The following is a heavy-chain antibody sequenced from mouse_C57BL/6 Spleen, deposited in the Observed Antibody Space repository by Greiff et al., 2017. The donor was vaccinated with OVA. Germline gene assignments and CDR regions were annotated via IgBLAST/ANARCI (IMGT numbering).Heavy chain of an antibody. D-gene: IGHD1-1*01. CDR1: GFTFSDYY. CDR3: ARVGEITFDY. CDR2: INYDGSST. J-gene: IGHJ2*01. V-gene: IGHV5-16*01. Sequence: EVQRVESEGGLVQPGSSMKLSCTASGFTFSDYYMAWVRQVPEKGLEWVANINYDGSSTYYLDSLKSRFIIARDNAKNILYLQMSSLKSEDTATYDCARVGEITFDYWGQGTTLTVSS.